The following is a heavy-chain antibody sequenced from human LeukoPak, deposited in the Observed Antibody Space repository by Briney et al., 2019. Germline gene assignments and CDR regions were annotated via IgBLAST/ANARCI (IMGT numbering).Heavy chain of an antibody. D-gene: IGHD2-15*01. V-gene: IGHV1-18*01. J-gene: IGHJ6*03. CDR1: GYTFTSYG. CDR2: ISAYNGNT. Sequence: ASVKVSCKASGYTFTSYGISWVRQAPGQGLEWMGWISAYNGNTNYAQKLQGRVTMTTDTSTSTAYMELRSLRSDDTAVYYCAKRGYCSGGSCSPNYMDVWGKGTTVTVSS. CDR3: AKRGYCSGGSCSPNYMDV.